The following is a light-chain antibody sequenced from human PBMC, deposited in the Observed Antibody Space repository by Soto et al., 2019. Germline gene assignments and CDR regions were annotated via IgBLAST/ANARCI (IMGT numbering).Light chain of an antibody. V-gene: IGKV3-20*01. CDR2: GAS. J-gene: IGKJ2*01. CDR1: QSVGSNY. Sequence: IVLTQSPGTLSLSPGERANLSCRASQSVGSNYLAWYQQQPGQAPRVLIYGASSRATGIQDRFSGSGYGTDFTLTISRLEPEDFAVYYCQHYGSSAYTFGQGTTLEIK. CDR3: QHYGSSAYT.